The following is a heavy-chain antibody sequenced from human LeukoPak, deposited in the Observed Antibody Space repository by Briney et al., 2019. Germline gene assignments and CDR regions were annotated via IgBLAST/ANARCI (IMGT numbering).Heavy chain of an antibody. CDR1: GFTLSSYA. Sequence: GGSLRLSCAASGFTLSSYAMHWVRQAPGKGLEWVAVISYDGSNKYYADSVKGRFTISRDNSKNTLYLQMNSLRAEDTAVYYCARSFICTNGVCFAHDAFDIWGQGTMVTVSS. J-gene: IGHJ3*02. CDR2: ISYDGSNK. V-gene: IGHV3-30-3*01. D-gene: IGHD2-8*01. CDR3: ARSFICTNGVCFAHDAFDI.